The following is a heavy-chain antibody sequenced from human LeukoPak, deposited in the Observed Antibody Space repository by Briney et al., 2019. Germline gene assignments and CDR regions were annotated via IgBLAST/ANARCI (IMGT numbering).Heavy chain of an antibody. CDR3: ARDRCMVRGVKYCYFDY. CDR2: IWYDGSNK. CDR1: GFTFSSYG. Sequence: GGSLRLSCAASGFTFSSYGMHWVRQAPGKGLEWVAVIWYDGSNKYYADSVKGRFTISRDNSKNTLYLQMNSLRAEDTAVYYCARDRCMVRGVKYCYFDYWGQGTLVTVSS. V-gene: IGHV3-33*01. D-gene: IGHD3-10*01. J-gene: IGHJ4*02.